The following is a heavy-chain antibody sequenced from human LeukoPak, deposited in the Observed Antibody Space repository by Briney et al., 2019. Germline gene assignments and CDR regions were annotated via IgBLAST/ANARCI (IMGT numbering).Heavy chain of an antibody. CDR1: SYSINSNYY. D-gene: IGHD3-10*01. CDR3: AKPNGYGLVDI. Sequence: SSETLSLTCSVSSYSINSNYYWGWIRQSLGKGLEWIGSIYHTGSTYYNPSLKSRVTISLDASRNQFSLKLNSVTAADTAVYYCAKPNGYGLVDIWGQGTMVTVSS. V-gene: IGHV4-38-2*01. CDR2: IYHTGST. J-gene: IGHJ3*02.